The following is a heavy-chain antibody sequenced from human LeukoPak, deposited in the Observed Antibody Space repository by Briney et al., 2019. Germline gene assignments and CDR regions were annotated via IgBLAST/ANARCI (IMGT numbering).Heavy chain of an antibody. J-gene: IGHJ4*02. CDR1: GFTFSSYP. CDR3: AREDASSWDY. Sequence: GGSLRLSCAASGFTFSSYPLNWVRQAPGKGLEWVSSISSSGSYIYYADSLKGRFTISRDNAKNSLYLQMNSLRAEDTAVYYCAREDASSWDYWGQGILVTVSS. D-gene: IGHD6-13*01. CDR2: ISSSGSYI. V-gene: IGHV3-21*01.